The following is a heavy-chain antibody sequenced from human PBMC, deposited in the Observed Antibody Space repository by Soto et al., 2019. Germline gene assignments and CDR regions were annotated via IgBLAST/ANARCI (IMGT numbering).Heavy chain of an antibody. J-gene: IGHJ4*02. CDR2: ISRDGSSK. Sequence: GGSLRLSCAASGFTFSRYAMHWVRQAPGEGLEWVAVISRDGSSKYYGDSVKGRFTVSRDNSNNTLYLSMTSLRPDDTAVFYCARSRNGAVPDSIDFWGQGTLVTVSS. V-gene: IGHV3-30-3*01. CDR3: ARSRNGAVPDSIDF. D-gene: IGHD2-8*01. CDR1: GFTFSRYA.